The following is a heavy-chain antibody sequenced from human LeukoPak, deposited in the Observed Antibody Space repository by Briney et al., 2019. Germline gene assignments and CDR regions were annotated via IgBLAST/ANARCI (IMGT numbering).Heavy chain of an antibody. CDR1: GFTFDDYA. J-gene: IGHJ4*02. D-gene: IGHD5-24*01. V-gene: IGHV3-9*01. CDR2: ISWNSGSI. Sequence: GGSLRLSCAASGFTFDDYAMHWVRQAPGKGLEWVSGISWNSGSIGYADSVKGRFTISRDNAKNSLYLQMNSLRAEDTAVYYCARDTWLQSGYYFDYWGQGTLVTVSS. CDR3: ARDTWLQSGYYFDY.